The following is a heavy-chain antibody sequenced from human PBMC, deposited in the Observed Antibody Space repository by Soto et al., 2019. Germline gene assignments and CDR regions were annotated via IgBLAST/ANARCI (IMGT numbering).Heavy chain of an antibody. Sequence: SLRLSCAASGFTFSSYAMSWVRQAPGKGLEWVSAISGSGGSTYYTHSVKGRFTISRDNSKNTLHLQINSLRAEDTAVYYCAKDFEYTYGYDAFDIWGQGTMVTVSS. V-gene: IGHV3-23*01. CDR1: GFTFSSYA. J-gene: IGHJ3*02. D-gene: IGHD5-18*01. CDR3: AKDFEYTYGYDAFDI. CDR2: ISGSGGST.